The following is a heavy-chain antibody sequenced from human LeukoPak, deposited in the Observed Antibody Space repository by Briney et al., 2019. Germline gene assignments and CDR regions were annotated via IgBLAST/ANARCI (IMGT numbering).Heavy chain of an antibody. CDR3: ARDRGFGQADV. CDR2: IKQDGGEK. J-gene: IGHJ6*04. V-gene: IGHV3-7*01. CDR1: GFTFSGYW. Sequence: GGSLRLSCAASGFTFSGYWMSWLRQAPGKGLEWVANIKQDGGEKNYVDSVKGRFTISRDNAKNSLYQQMNSLRAEDTAVYYCARDRGFGQADVWGKGTTVTVSS. D-gene: IGHD3-10*01.